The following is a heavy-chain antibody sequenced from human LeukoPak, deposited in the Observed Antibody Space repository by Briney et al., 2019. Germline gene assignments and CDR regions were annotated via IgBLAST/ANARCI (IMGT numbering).Heavy chain of an antibody. J-gene: IGHJ4*02. CDR1: GGTFSTYA. Sequence: SVKVSCKASGGTFSTYAINWVRQAPGQGLEWVGGIIPIFGSANYAQKFQGRVTISTDESTGTAYMDLSSLTSEDTAVYYCARGPPPIMWWGQGTLVTVSS. CDR2: IIPIFGSA. CDR3: ARGPPPIMW. V-gene: IGHV1-69*05. D-gene: IGHD3-16*01.